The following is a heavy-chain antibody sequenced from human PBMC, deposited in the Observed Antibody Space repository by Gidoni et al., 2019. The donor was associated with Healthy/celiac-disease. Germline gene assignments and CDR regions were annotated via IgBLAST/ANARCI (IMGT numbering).Heavy chain of an antibody. CDR3: ARSAPYYDILTGYYGDYYFDY. V-gene: IGHV4-38-2*02. J-gene: IGHJ4*02. CDR2: IYHSGST. Sequence: QVQLQASGPGLVKPSETLSLTCTVSGYSISSGYYWGWIRQPPGKGLEWIGSIYHSGSTYYNPSLKSRVTISVDTSKNQFSLKLSSVTAADTAVYYCARSAPYYDILTGYYGDYYFDYWGQGTLVTVSS. D-gene: IGHD3-9*01. CDR1: GYSISSGYY.